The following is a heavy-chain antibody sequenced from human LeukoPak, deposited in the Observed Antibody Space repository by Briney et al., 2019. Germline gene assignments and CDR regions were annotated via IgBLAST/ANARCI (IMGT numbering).Heavy chain of an antibody. V-gene: IGHV1-69*05. CDR2: IIPIFGTA. J-gene: IGHJ3*02. CDR1: GGTFSSYA. D-gene: IGHD6-6*01. Sequence: SVKVSCKASGGTFSSYAISWVRQAPGQGLEWMGGIIPIFGTANYAQKFQGRVTITTDESTSTAYMELSSLRSEDTAVYYCARDKERESSSAFDIWGQGTMVTVSS. CDR3: ARDKERESSSAFDI.